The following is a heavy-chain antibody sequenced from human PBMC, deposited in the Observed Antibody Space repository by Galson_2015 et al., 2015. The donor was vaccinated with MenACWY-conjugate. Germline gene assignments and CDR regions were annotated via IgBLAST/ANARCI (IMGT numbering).Heavy chain of an antibody. CDR3: ARGKGGDVGVFDYFYGLDV. CDR2: ISSSGTR. V-gene: IGHV3-69-1*01. J-gene: IGHJ6*02. D-gene: IGHD2-21*01. CDR1: GFSFSDYC. Sequence: SLRLSCAASGFSFSDYCINWVCQAPGKGLEWVSYISSSGTRYYADSVKGRFTISRDNAKNSLYLQMNSLRDEDTAVYYGARGKGGDVGVFDYFYGLDVWGQGTTVTVSS.